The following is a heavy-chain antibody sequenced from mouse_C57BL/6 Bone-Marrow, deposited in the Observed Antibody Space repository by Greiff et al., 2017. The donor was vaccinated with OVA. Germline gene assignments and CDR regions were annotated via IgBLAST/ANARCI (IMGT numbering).Heavy chain of an antibody. D-gene: IGHD1-1*02. CDR1: GFTFSSYA. Sequence: EVHLVESGGGLVKPGGSLKLSCAASGFTFSSYAMSWVRQTPEKRLEWVATISDGGSYTYYPDNVKGRFTISRDNAKNNLYLQMSHLKSEDTAMYYCAGGGLWPCMDYWGQGTAVTVSS. J-gene: IGHJ4*01. CDR2: ISDGGSYT. CDR3: AGGGLWPCMDY. V-gene: IGHV5-4*01.